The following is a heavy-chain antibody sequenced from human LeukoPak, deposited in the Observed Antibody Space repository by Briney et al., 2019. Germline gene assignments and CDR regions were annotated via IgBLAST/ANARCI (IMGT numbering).Heavy chain of an antibody. CDR2: ISAYNGNT. CDR1: GYTFTSYG. CDR3: ARDLEYCSSTSCYQGY. V-gene: IGHV1-18*01. Sequence: ASVKVSCKASGYTFTSYGISWVRQAPGQGLEWMGWISAYNGNTNYAQKLQGRVTMTTDTSTSTAYMELRSLRSDDTAVYYCARDLEYCSSTSCYQGYWGQGTLVTVFS. D-gene: IGHD2-2*01. J-gene: IGHJ4*02.